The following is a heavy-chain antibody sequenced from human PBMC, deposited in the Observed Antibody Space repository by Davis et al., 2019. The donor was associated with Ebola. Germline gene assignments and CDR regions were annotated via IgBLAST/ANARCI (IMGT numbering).Heavy chain of an antibody. CDR3: ANVLVVYARGGYFDY. Sequence: GSLSLSCAVSGCTFSSYAMSWVRQAPGKGLEWVSAISGSGSSTYYADSVKGRFTISRDNSKNTLYLQMNSLRAEDTAVYYCANVLVVYARGGYFDYWGQGTLVTVSS. CDR1: GCTFSSYA. V-gene: IGHV3-23*01. D-gene: IGHD2-8*02. J-gene: IGHJ4*02. CDR2: ISGSGSST.